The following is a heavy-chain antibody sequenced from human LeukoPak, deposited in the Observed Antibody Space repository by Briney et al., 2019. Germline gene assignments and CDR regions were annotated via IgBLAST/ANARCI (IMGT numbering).Heavy chain of an antibody. Sequence: PGGSLRLSCAASGFTFSSYGMNWVRQAPGKGLEWVSYISSSSSAIYYADSVKGRFTISRDNSKNTLYLQMNSLRAEDTAVYYCAKDLLYYYDSSGYDRAFDIWGQGTMVTVSS. V-gene: IGHV3-48*01. CDR3: AKDLLYYYDSSGYDRAFDI. CDR1: GFTFSSYG. CDR2: ISSSSSAI. J-gene: IGHJ3*02. D-gene: IGHD3-22*01.